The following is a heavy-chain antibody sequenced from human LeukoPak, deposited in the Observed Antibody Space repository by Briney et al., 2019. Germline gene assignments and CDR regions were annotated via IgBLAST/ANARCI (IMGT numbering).Heavy chain of an antibody. CDR1: GFTFSSYA. V-gene: IGHV3-30*04. CDR2: ISYDGSNK. Sequence: PGGSLRLSCAASGFTFSSYAMHWVRQAPGKGLEWVAVISYDGSNKYYADSVKGRFTISRDNSKNTLYLQMNSLRAEDTAVYYCAGDRYSGPNGYYFDYWGQGTLVTVSS. J-gene: IGHJ4*02. CDR3: AGDRYSGPNGYYFDY. D-gene: IGHD4-11*01.